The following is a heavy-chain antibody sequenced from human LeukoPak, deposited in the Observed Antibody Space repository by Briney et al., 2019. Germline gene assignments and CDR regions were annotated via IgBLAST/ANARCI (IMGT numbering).Heavy chain of an antibody. D-gene: IGHD4-17*01. Sequence: SETLSLTCTVSGGSISSYYWSWIRQPPGKGLEWIGYIYYSGSTNYNPSLKSRVTISVDTSKNQFSLKLSSVTAADTAAYYCARVDTVTTYAFDIWGQGTMVTVSS. CDR2: IYYSGST. CDR1: GGSISSYY. V-gene: IGHV4-59*01. J-gene: IGHJ3*02. CDR3: ARVDTVTTYAFDI.